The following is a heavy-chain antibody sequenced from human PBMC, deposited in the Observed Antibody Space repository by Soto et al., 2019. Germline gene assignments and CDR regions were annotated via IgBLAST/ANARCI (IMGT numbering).Heavy chain of an antibody. CDR2: ISAYGGNT. V-gene: IGHV1-18*01. Sequence: ASVKVSCKASGYTFTSYGISWVRQAPGQGLEWMGWISAYGGNTNYAQKLQGRVTMTTDTSTSTVYMELSSLRSEDTAVYYCARAMVIGGAFDIWGQGTMVTVSS. J-gene: IGHJ3*02. CDR1: GYTFTSYG. CDR3: ARAMVIGGAFDI. D-gene: IGHD5-18*01.